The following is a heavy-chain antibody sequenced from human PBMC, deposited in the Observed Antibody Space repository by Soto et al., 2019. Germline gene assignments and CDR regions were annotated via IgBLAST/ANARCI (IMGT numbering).Heavy chain of an antibody. CDR3: ARESVLVYYYGMDG. V-gene: IGHV3-48*02. D-gene: IGHD2-8*02. Sequence: GGSLRLSCAASGFTFSSYSMNWVRQAPGKGLEWVSYISSSSSTIYYADSVKGRFTISRDNAKNSLYLQMNSLRDEDTAVYYCARESVLVYYYGMDGWAQGTTVTVSS. CDR2: ISSSSSTI. J-gene: IGHJ6*02. CDR1: GFTFSSYS.